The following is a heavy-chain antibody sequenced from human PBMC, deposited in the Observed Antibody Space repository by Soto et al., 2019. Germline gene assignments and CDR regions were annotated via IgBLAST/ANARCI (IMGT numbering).Heavy chain of an antibody. J-gene: IGHJ2*01. CDR3: ARRDFYGGTFDV. CDR2: IYYSGTS. D-gene: IGHD2-21*02. CDR1: GGSISNSNYY. V-gene: IGHV4-39*01. Sequence: QLHLQESGPGLVKPSETLSLSCAVSGGSISNSNYYWVWIRQPPGKGLEWIASIYYSGTSYYKPSLKSRVTISVDTSKNQFSLRLTSVTAADTAVYYCARRDFYGGTFDVWGRGTLATVSS.